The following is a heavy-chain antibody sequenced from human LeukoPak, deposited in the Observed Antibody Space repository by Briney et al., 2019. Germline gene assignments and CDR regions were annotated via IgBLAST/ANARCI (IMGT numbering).Heavy chain of an antibody. CDR3: ARAVTTGYFDL. D-gene: IGHD4-17*01. V-gene: IGHV1-69*04. CDR1: GGTFSSYA. J-gene: IGHJ2*01. Sequence: LVKVSCKASGGTFSSYAISWVRQAPGQGLEWMGRIIPILGIANYAQKFQGRVTITADKSTSTAYMELSSLRSEDTAVYYCARAVTTGYFDLWGRGTLVTVSS. CDR2: IIPILGIA.